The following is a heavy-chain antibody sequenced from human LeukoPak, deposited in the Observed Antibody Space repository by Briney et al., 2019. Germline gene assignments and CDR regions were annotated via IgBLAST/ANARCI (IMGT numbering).Heavy chain of an antibody. CDR1: GGSISSSSYY. CDR2: IYHSGST. J-gene: IGHJ4*02. V-gene: IGHV4-30-2*01. Sequence: SETLSLTCTVSGGSISSSSYYWGWIRQPPGKGLEWIGYIYHSGSTYYNPSLKSRVTISVDRSKNQFSLKLSSVTAADTAVYYCARLYYDSSGYALDYWGQGTLVTVSS. CDR3: ARLYYDSSGYALDY. D-gene: IGHD3-22*01.